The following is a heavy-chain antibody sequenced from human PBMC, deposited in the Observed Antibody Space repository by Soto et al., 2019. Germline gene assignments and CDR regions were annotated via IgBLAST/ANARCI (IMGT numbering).Heavy chain of an antibody. V-gene: IGHV4-34*01. CDR2: VTHSGSI. J-gene: IGHJ1*01. Sequence: QVQLQQWGTGLLKPSETLSLTCAVYGGSLRTYYWSWIRQPPGMGLEWIGEVTHSGSINYNPSLTSRVTISADTSKNQVSLSLRSVTGADTAVYYCARDFQYWCQGSLVIVSS. CDR1: GGSLRTYY. CDR3: ARDFQY.